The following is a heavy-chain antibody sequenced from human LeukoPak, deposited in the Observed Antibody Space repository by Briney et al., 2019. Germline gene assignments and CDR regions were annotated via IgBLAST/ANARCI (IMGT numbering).Heavy chain of an antibody. Sequence: GGSLRLSCAASGFTFDDYGMHWVRQAPGKGLEWVSGISWNSGTIGYADSVKGRFTISREDAKNSLYLQMNSLRAGDTAVYYCARGEGGSSWYYFDYWGQGTLVTVSS. J-gene: IGHJ4*02. CDR1: GFTFDDYG. CDR3: ARGEGGSSWYYFDY. V-gene: IGHV3-9*01. CDR2: ISWNSGTI. D-gene: IGHD6-13*01.